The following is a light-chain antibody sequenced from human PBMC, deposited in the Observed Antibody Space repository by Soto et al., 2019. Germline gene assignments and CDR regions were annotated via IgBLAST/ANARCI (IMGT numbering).Light chain of an antibody. J-gene: IGKJ1*01. CDR1: QSVSSYY. CDR3: QQSPGT. V-gene: IGKV3-20*01. CDR2: GAS. Sequence: EVVLTQSPGNLSLSPGERATLSCRASQSVSSYYLAWYQQKPGQAPRLLIYGASTRATGIPDRFSGSGSGTDFTLTITRLEPEDFAVYYCQQSPGTLGQGTKVDIK.